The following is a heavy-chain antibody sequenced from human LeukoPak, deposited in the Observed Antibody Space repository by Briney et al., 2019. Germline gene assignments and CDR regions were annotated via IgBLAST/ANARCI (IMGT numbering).Heavy chain of an antibody. V-gene: IGHV3-23*01. CDR2: TSDRGDYT. Sequence: GGSLRLSCAASGSTFTSYSMSWVRQAPGKGLEWVSGTSDRGDYTYYADSVKGRFTISRDNSKNTLYLQMNSLRAEDTALYFCAKKAQYNGNYPLDYWGQGTLVTVSS. J-gene: IGHJ4*02. D-gene: IGHD1-26*01. CDR1: GSTFTSYS. CDR3: AKKAQYNGNYPLDY.